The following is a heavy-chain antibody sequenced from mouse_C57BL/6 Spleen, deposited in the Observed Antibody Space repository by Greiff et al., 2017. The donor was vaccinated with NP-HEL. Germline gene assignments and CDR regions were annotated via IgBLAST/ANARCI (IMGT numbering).Heavy chain of an antibody. CDR2: IDPSDSYT. Sequence: QVQLQQPGAELVMPGASVKLSCKASGYTFTSYWMHWVKQRPGQGLEWIGEIDPSDSYTNYNQKFKGKSTLTVDTSSSTAYMQLSSLTSEDAAVYYCARRRYDFDYWGQGTTLTVSS. CDR3: ARRRYDFDY. V-gene: IGHV1-69*01. D-gene: IGHD2-14*01. J-gene: IGHJ2*01. CDR1: GYTFTSYW.